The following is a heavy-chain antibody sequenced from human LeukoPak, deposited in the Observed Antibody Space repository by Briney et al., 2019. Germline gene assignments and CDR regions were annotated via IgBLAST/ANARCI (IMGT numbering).Heavy chain of an antibody. CDR1: GGSISSGGYS. V-gene: IGHV4-30-2*01. D-gene: IGHD4-17*01. CDR3: ARETTVAAFDI. J-gene: IGHJ3*02. CDR2: IYHSGST. Sequence: PSETLSLTCAVSGGSISSGGYSWSWIRQPPGKGLEWIGYIYHSGSTYYNPSLKSRVTISVDRSKNQFSLKLSTVTAADTAVYYCARETTVAAFDIWGQGTMVTVSS.